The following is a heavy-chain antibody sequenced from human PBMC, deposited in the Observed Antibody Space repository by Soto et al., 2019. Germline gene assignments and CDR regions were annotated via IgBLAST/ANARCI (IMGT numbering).Heavy chain of an antibody. CDR1: GFTISTHG. D-gene: IGHD1-7*01. J-gene: IGHJ4*02. CDR2: IGYDGSNK. Sequence: QAQLVESGGGVVQPGTSLRLSCAASGFTISTHGMHWVRQAPGKGLEWLANIGYDGSNKFYAESVKGRFSISKDNSNNTLYLQMSSLRAEDTAVYYCAAATTWNFHFPYWGQGTQVTVSS. V-gene: IGHV3-33*03. CDR3: AAATTWNFHFPY.